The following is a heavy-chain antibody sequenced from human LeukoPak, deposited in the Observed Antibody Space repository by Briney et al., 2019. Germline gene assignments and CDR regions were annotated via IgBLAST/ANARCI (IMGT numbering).Heavy chain of an antibody. D-gene: IGHD1-26*01. V-gene: IGHV3-23*01. Sequence: GGSLRLSCAASGFTFRSYAMSWVRQAPGKGLEWVSAISGGGSSTYYADSVKGRFTISRDNSKNTLYLQMSSLRAEDTAIYYCAKVLVGATSGGFDFWGQGTLVTVSS. J-gene: IGHJ4*02. CDR2: ISGGGSST. CDR3: AKVLVGATSGGFDF. CDR1: GFTFRSYA.